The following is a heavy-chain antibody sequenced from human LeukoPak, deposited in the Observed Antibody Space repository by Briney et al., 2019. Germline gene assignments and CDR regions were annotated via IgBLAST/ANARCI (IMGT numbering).Heavy chain of an antibody. J-gene: IGHJ6*04. D-gene: IGHD3-10*01. CDR1: GFTFGSYS. V-gene: IGHV3-21*01. CDR3: ARDYYGSGSYYIPGRYYYYGMDV. CDR2: ISRSSSDI. Sequence: GGSPRLSCAASGFTFGSYSMNWVRQAPGKGLEWVSSISRSSSDIYYADSVKGRFTISRDNAKNSLYLQMNSLRAEDTAVYYCARDYYGSGSYYIPGRYYYYGMDVWGKGTTVTVSS.